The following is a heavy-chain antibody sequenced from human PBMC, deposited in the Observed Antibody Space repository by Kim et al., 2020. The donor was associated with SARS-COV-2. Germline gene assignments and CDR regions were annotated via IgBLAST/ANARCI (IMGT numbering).Heavy chain of an antibody. CDR2: ISSSSSYI. CDR1: GFTFSSYS. D-gene: IGHD4-4*01. J-gene: IGHJ4*02. V-gene: IGHV3-21*01. CDR3: ARDRAEYARAYSNYGDY. Sequence: GGSLRLSCAASGFTFSSYSMNWVRQAPGKGLEWVSSISSSSSYIYYADSVKGRFTISRDNTKNSLYLQMNSLRAEDTAVYYCARDRAEYARAYSNYGDYWGQGTLVTVSS.